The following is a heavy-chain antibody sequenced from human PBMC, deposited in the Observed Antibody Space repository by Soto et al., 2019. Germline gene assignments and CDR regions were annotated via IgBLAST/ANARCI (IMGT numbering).Heavy chain of an antibody. CDR2: FYYSGST. V-gene: IGHV4-39*01. Sequence: QLQLQESGPGLVKPSETLSLTCTVSGGSISSSSYYWGWIRQPPGQGLEWIGSFYYSGSTYYNPSLKSRVTISVDTSKNQFSLKLSSVTAADTAVYYCARHYGQEVFEYWGQGTLVTGSS. CDR1: GGSISSSSYY. J-gene: IGHJ4*02. CDR3: ARHYGQEVFEY. D-gene: IGHD3-10*01.